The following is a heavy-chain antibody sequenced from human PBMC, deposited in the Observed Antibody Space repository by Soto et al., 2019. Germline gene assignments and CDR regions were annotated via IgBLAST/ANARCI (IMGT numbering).Heavy chain of an antibody. Sequence: ASVKVSCKASGYTFTSYAMHWVRQAPGQRLEWMGWINAGNGNTKYSQKFQGRVTITRDTSASTAYMELSSLRSEDTAVYYCARGGFYSYGYDYWGQGTLVTVSS. J-gene: IGHJ4*02. CDR1: GYTFTSYA. V-gene: IGHV1-3*01. CDR3: ARGGFYSYGYDY. D-gene: IGHD5-18*01. CDR2: INAGNGNT.